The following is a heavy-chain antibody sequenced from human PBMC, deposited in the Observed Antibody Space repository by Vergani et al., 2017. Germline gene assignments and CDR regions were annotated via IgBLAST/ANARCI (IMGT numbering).Heavy chain of an antibody. CDR2: ISGDGGNT. CDR3: TKARDPNCKGGNCYSYYYGLDL. Sequence: EVQLLESGGNLIQPGGSLRLSCGASGFTFSSYAMTWVRLAPGTGLQLVSAISGDGGNTFYTDSVKGRFTISRDNSKDTLYLQMNSLRVEDTAIYYCTKARDPNCKGGNCYSYYYGLDLWGQGTTVTVSS. J-gene: IGHJ6*02. V-gene: IGHV3-23*01. D-gene: IGHD2-21*01. CDR1: GFTFSSYA.